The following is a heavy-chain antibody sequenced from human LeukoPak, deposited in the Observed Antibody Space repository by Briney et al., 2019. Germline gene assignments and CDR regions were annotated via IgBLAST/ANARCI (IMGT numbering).Heavy chain of an antibody. D-gene: IGHD5-24*01. Sequence: ASVKVSCKASGYIFTSYYIHWVRQAPGQGLEWMGLFNPSDGSTNYAQKFQGRVTMTREMSTSTVYMELSSLRSEDTAVYYCARDWKGMATIGDLDYWGQGTLVTVSS. CDR3: ARDWKGMATIGDLDY. J-gene: IGHJ4*02. CDR2: FNPSDGST. CDR1: GYIFTSYY. V-gene: IGHV1-46*01.